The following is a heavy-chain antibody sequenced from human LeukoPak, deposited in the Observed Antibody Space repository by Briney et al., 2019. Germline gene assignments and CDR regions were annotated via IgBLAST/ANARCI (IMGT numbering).Heavy chain of an antibody. J-gene: IGHJ3*02. D-gene: IGHD3-22*01. CDR3: ASGVVGDAFDI. CDR2: IIPIFGTA. CDR1: GYTFTSYG. V-gene: IGHV1-69*05. Sequence: ASVKVSCKASGYTFTSYGISWVRQAPGQGLEWMGGIIPIFGTANYAQKFQGRVTITTDESTSTAYMELSSLRSEDTAVYYCASGVVGDAFDIWGQGTMVTVSS.